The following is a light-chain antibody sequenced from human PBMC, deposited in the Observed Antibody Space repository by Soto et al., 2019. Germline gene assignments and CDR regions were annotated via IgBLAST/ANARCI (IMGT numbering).Light chain of an antibody. V-gene: IGLV2-14*03. Sequence: QSVLTQPASVSGSPGQSITISCTGTSSDVVGYNYVSWYQHHPGKAPKLMIYDVSNRPSGVSNRFSGSKSGNTASLTISGLQPEDEADYYCCSYTTSNTRQIVVGTGTKVTVL. CDR1: SSDVVGYNY. CDR2: DVS. CDR3: CSYTTSNTRQIV. J-gene: IGLJ1*01.